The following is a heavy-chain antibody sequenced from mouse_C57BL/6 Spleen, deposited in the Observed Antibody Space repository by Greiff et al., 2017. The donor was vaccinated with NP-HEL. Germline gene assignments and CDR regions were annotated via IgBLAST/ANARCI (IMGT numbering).Heavy chain of an antibody. Sequence: EVKLMESGPGLVKPSQSLSLTCSVTGYSITSGYYWNWIRQFPGNKLEWMGYISYDGSNNYNPSLKNRISITRDTSKNQFFLKLNSVTTEDTATYYCAREWDKDFAYWGQGTLVTVSA. J-gene: IGHJ3*01. D-gene: IGHD3-3*01. CDR2: ISYDGSN. CDR1: GYSITSGYY. CDR3: AREWDKDFAY. V-gene: IGHV3-6*01.